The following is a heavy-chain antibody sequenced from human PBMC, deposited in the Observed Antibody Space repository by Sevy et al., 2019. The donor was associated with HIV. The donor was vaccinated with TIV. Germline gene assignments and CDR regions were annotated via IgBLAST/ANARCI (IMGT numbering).Heavy chain of an antibody. Sequence: GGSLRLSCAASGFTFSSYAMHWVRQAPGKGLEWVAVISYDGSNKYYADSVKGQFTISRDNSKNTLYLQMNSLRAEDTAVYYCARDGGAARPFGYYYGMDVWGQGTTVTVSS. J-gene: IGHJ6*02. CDR2: ISYDGSNK. CDR1: GFTFSSYA. CDR3: ARDGGAARPFGYYYGMDV. D-gene: IGHD6-6*01. V-gene: IGHV3-30-3*01.